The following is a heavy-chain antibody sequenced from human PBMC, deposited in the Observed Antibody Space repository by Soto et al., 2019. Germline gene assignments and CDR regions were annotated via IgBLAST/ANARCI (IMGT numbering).Heavy chain of an antibody. CDR2: IYYSGST. Sequence: QVQLQESGPGLVKPSQTLSLTCNVSGVSISSGGYYWSWIRQHPAKGLEWIGHIYYSGSTYYNPSIKSRVTISVDTSKNQFSLKLSSVTAADTAVYYCARGRPDDYGDPDYFDYWGQGALVTVSS. D-gene: IGHD4-17*01. V-gene: IGHV4-31*03. J-gene: IGHJ4*02. CDR3: ARGRPDDYGDPDYFDY. CDR1: GVSISSGGYY.